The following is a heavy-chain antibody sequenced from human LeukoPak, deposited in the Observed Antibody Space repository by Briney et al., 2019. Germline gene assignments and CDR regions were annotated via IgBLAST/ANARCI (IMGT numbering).Heavy chain of an antibody. V-gene: IGHV3-66*01. Sequence: PGGSLRLSCAASGFTVSSNYMTWVRQAPGKGLEWVSLIYSGGSTSYADSVRGRFTISRDNSKNTLYLQMNSLRAEDTAVHYCARIETVADAFDIWGQGTLVTVSS. CDR2: IYSGGST. D-gene: IGHD1-1*01. J-gene: IGHJ3*02. CDR1: GFTVSSNY. CDR3: ARIETVADAFDI.